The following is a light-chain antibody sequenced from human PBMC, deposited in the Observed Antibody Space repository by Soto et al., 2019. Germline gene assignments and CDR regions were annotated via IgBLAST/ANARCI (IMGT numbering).Light chain of an antibody. Sequence: QSAPTQPASVSGSPGQSITISCTGTSSDVGSYNLVSWYQQHPGKAPKVMIYEVTKRPSGVSNRFSGSKSGNTASLTISGLQAEDEADYYCCSYAGSYVFGTGTKLTVL. CDR3: CSYAGSYV. CDR1: SSDVGSYNL. J-gene: IGLJ1*01. V-gene: IGLV2-23*02. CDR2: EVT.